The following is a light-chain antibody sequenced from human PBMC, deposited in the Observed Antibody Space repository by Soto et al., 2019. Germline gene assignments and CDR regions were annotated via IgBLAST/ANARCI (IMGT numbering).Light chain of an antibody. V-gene: IGKV1-39*01. CDR3: QQSYSTLT. CDR1: QSISSY. Sequence: DIQMTQSPSSLSASVGDRVTITCRASQSISSYLNWYQQKPGKAPKLLIYAASSLQSGVPSRFSGSGSGTYVTLTSSSLQPEDFATYYCQQSYSTLTFGPGTKVDIK. J-gene: IGKJ3*01. CDR2: AAS.